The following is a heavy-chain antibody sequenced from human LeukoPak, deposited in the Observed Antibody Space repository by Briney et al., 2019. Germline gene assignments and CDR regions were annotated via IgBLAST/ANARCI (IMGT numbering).Heavy chain of an antibody. Sequence: GGSLRLSCAASGFTFSNYGMPWVRQAPGKGLEWVAFIRYDGSDKYYADSVKGRFTISRDNSKNTLYLQMDSLRPEDTAVYYCAKDPRTGAVSGIFYFDYWGQGTLLTVSS. V-gene: IGHV3-30*02. J-gene: IGHJ4*02. D-gene: IGHD6-19*01. CDR3: AKDPRTGAVSGIFYFDY. CDR2: IRYDGSDK. CDR1: GFTFSNYG.